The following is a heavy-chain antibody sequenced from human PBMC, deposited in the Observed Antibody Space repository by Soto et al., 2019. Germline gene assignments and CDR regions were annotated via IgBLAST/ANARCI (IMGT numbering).Heavy chain of an antibody. V-gene: IGHV3-13*04. CDR2: IGTAADT. Sequence: EVQLVESGGGLVQPGGSLRLSCAASGFTFSLYDMHWVRQATGKGLEWVSAIGTAADTYYPGSVQGRFILSRENAKNSLYLQMNSLRAGDTAVYYCARARGGEYFGEQLSWGQGTLVTVSS. CDR1: GFTFSLYD. J-gene: IGHJ4*02. CDR3: ARARGGEYFGEQLS. D-gene: IGHD3-10*01.